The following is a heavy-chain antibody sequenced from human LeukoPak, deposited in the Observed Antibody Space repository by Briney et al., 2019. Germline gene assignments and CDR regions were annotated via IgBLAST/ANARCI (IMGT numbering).Heavy chain of an antibody. D-gene: IGHD6-6*01. J-gene: IGHJ5*02. CDR1: GYTFTTYG. CDR3: ARDLIAVRPGWCDP. V-gene: IGHV1-18*01. Sequence: ASVKVSCKASGYTFTTYGINWVRQAPGQGLEWMGWISAYNGNTKYAQKFQGRVTMTTDTSTSTADMELRSLRSDDTAVYYCARDLIAVRPGWCDPWGQGTLVTVSS. CDR2: ISAYNGNT.